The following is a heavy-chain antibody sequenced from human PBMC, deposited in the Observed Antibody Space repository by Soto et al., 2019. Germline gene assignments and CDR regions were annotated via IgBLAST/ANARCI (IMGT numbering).Heavy chain of an antibody. CDR1: GYTFTSYG. D-gene: IGHD2-2*02. V-gene: IGHV1-18*01. Sequence: GASVKVSCKASGYTFTSYGISWVRQAPGQGLEWMGWISAYNGNTNYAQKLQGRVTMTTDTSTSTAYMKLRSLRSDDTAVYYCAIDSARYCSSTSCYIYYYGMDVWGQGTTVTVSS. CDR3: AIDSARYCSSTSCYIYYYGMDV. CDR2: ISAYNGNT. J-gene: IGHJ6*02.